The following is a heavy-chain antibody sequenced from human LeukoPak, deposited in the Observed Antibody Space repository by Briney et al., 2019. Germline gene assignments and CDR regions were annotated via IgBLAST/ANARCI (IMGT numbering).Heavy chain of an antibody. CDR3: ARWAEYCGGDCCSQYYFDY. V-gene: IGHV4-38-2*02. Sequence: PSETLSLTRTVSGYSISSGYYWGWIRQPPGKGLEWIGSIYHSGSTYYNPSLKSRVTISVDTSKNQFSLKLSSVTAADTAVYYCARWAEYCGGDCCSQYYFDYWGQGTLVTVSS. CDR1: GYSISSGYY. D-gene: IGHD2-21*02. J-gene: IGHJ4*02. CDR2: IYHSGST.